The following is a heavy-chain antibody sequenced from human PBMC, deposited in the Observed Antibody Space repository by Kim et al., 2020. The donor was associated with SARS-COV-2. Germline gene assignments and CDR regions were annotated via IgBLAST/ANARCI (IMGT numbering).Heavy chain of an antibody. J-gene: IGHJ5*02. D-gene: IGHD3-22*01. V-gene: IGHV7-4-1*02. CDR1: GYTFTSYA. Sequence: ASVKVSCKASGYTFTSYAMNWVRQAPGQGLEWMGWINTNTGNPTYAQGFTGRFVFSLDTSVSTAYLQISSLKAEDTAVYYCATTPLGLPYYEPYWFDPWGQGTLVTVAS. CDR3: ATTPLGLPYYEPYWFDP. CDR2: INTNTGNP.